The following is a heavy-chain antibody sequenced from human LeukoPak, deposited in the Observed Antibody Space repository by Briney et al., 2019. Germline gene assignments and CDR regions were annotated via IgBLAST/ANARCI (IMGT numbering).Heavy chain of an antibody. Sequence: WASVKVSCKASGYTFTSYYMHWVRQAPGQGLEWMGIINPSGGSTSYAQKFQGRVTMTRDTSTSTVYMELSSLRSEDTAVYYCAREVGATVIAHNDAFDIWGQGTMVTVSS. CDR3: AREVGATVIAHNDAFDI. CDR1: GYTFTSYY. CDR2: INPSGGST. V-gene: IGHV1-46*01. J-gene: IGHJ3*02. D-gene: IGHD1-26*01.